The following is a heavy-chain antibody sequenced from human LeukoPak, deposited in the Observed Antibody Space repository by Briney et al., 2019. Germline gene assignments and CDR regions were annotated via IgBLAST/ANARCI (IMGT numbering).Heavy chain of an antibody. J-gene: IGHJ4*02. Sequence: SSVKVSCKASGGTFSSYAISWVRQAPGQGLEWVGRIIPIFGTANYAQKFQGRVTITTDESTSTAYMELSSLRSEDTAVYYCARDLGYCSGGSCRIFDYWGQGTLVTVSS. CDR3: ARDLGYCSGGSCRIFDY. V-gene: IGHV1-69*05. D-gene: IGHD2-15*01. CDR2: IIPIFGTA. CDR1: GGTFSSYA.